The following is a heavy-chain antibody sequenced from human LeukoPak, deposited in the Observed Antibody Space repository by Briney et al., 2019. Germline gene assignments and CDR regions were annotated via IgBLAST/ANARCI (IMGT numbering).Heavy chain of an antibody. D-gene: IGHD3-10*01. CDR2: IYPDNSGT. J-gene: IGHJ4*02. CDR3: ARHENDGSGRASYY. V-gene: IGHV5-51*01. CDR1: GYSFTSYW. Sequence: GESLKISCMGSGYSFTSYWIGWVRQMPGKGMEWMGIIYPDNSGTRYSPSFQGQVTISADKSISTAYLQWSSLRASDTALYYCARHENDGSGRASYYWGQGTLVTVSS.